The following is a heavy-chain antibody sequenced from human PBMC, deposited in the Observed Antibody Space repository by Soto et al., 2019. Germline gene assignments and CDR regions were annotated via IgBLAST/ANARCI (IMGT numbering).Heavy chain of an antibody. V-gene: IGHV3-21*01. D-gene: IGHD1-26*01. J-gene: IGHJ3*02. CDR2: ISSSSSYI. CDR1: GFTFSSYS. Sequence: GGSLRLSCAASGFTFSSYSMNWVRQAPGKGLEWVSSISSSSSYIYYADSVKGRFTISRDNAKNSLYLQMNSLRAEDTAVYYCARDLSSGSYYRGQPFDIWGQGTMVTVSS. CDR3: ARDLSSGSYYRGQPFDI.